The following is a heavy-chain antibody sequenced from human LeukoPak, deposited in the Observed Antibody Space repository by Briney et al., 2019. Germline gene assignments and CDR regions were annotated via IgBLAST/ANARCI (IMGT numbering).Heavy chain of an antibody. CDR1: GGTFSSYA. CDR2: IIPIFGTA. Sequence: SVKVSCKASGGTFSSYAISWVRQAPGQGLEWMGGIIPIFGTANYAQKFQGRVTITADESTSTAYMVLSSLTSEDTAVYYCATRGYYDTRMVFDYWGQGTLVTVSS. V-gene: IGHV1-69*01. D-gene: IGHD3-22*01. J-gene: IGHJ4*02. CDR3: ATRGYYDTRMVFDY.